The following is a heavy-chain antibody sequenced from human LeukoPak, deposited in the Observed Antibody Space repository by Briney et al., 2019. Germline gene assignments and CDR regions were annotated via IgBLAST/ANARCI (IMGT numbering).Heavy chain of an antibody. CDR3: ARRRTYYYDSSGYYTTVRGYFQH. D-gene: IGHD3-22*01. CDR1: GESFKDYY. V-gene: IGHV4-34*01. CDR2: INHSGSS. Sequence: PSETLSLTCAVYGESFKDYYWNWIRQPPGKGLEWIGEINHSGSSNYNPSLKSRVTISVDTSKNQFSLKLSSVTAADTAVYYCARRRTYYYDSSGYYTTVRGYFQHWGQGTLVTVSS. J-gene: IGHJ1*01.